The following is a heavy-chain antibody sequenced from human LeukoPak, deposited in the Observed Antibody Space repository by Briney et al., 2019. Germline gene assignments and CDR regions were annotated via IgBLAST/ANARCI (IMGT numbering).Heavy chain of an antibody. V-gene: IGHV4-39*01. CDR2: IYYSGST. CDR3: ARVGIAAAGRFEEGFDY. CDR1: GGSISSSSYY. Sequence: PSETLSLTCIVSGGSISSSSYYWGWIRQPPGKGLEWIGSIYYSGSTYYNPSLKSRVTISVDTSKNQFSLKLSSVTAADTAVYYCARVGIAAAGRFEEGFDYWGQGTLVTVSS. D-gene: IGHD6-13*01. J-gene: IGHJ4*02.